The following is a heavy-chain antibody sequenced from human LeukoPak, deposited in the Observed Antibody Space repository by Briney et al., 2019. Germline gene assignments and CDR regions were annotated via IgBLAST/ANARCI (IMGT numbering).Heavy chain of an antibody. D-gene: IGHD3-3*01. J-gene: IGHJ4*02. Sequence: PGGSLRLSCTAAASEFTVSSNYMSWVRQAPGKGLEWVSVIYSGGATDYADSVKGRFTISRDNSKNTVFLQMNSLRAEDTAVYYCARDGSRLARFYYFDYWGQGTLVTVSS. CDR1: EFTVSSNY. CDR2: IYSGGAT. V-gene: IGHV3-66*01. CDR3: ARDGSRLARFYYFDY.